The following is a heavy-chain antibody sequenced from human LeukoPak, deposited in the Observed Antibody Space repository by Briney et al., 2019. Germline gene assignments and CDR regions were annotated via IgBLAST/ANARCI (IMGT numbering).Heavy chain of an antibody. CDR2: IQHGGGNQ. V-gene: IGHV3-30*02. J-gene: IGHJ4*02. Sequence: GGSLGLSCAASGFIVNNYYMHWVRQAPGKGLEWVASIQHGGGNQYYVDSVKGRFTISRDNSKNTVYLQMNSLRTEDTAVYYCAKREAVAAMSDFDYWGQGTLVTVSS. CDR3: AKREAVAAMSDFDY. CDR1: GFIVNNYY. D-gene: IGHD6-19*01.